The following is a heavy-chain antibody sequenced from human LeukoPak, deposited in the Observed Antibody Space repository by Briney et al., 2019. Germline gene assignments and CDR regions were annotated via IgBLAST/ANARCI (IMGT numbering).Heavy chain of an antibody. V-gene: IGHV4-59*01. CDR2: IYYSGST. Sequence: SETLSLTCTVSGGSISSYYWSWIRQPPGKGLEWIGYIYYSGSTNYNPSLKSRVTISVDTSKNQFSLKLSSVTAADTAVYYCARVPLTSGWYLTPALVGFDYWGQGTLVTDSS. CDR1: GGSISSYY. CDR3: ARVPLTSGWYLTPALVGFDY. J-gene: IGHJ4*02. D-gene: IGHD6-19*01.